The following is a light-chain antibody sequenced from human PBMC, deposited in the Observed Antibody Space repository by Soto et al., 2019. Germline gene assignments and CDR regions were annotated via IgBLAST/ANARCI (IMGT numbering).Light chain of an antibody. CDR2: GAS. V-gene: IGKV3-15*01. CDR1: QSVSSN. J-gene: IGKJ1*01. Sequence: EIVMTQSPATLSVSPGERATLSCRASQSVSSNLAWYQQKPGQAPRLLIYGASTRATGIPARFSGSGSGTEFTLTISSLQSEDFADYYCQQYNNGPPWTFGQGTKVEIK. CDR3: QQYNNGPPWT.